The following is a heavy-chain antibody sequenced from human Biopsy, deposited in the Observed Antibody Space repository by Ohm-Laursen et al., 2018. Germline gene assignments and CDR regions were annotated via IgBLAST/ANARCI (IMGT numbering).Heavy chain of an antibody. CDR3: ASAGYNPDWNFDL. Sequence: SETLSLTCAVYGESFSGYYWTWIRQPPGKGLEWIGEINHSGSTDYNPSLKSRVTMSVNTSKKQFSLRLSSVTAADTAVYYCASAGYNPDWNFDLWGRGTRVTVSS. D-gene: IGHD5-24*01. CDR2: INHSGST. CDR1: GESFSGYY. J-gene: IGHJ2*01. V-gene: IGHV4-34*01.